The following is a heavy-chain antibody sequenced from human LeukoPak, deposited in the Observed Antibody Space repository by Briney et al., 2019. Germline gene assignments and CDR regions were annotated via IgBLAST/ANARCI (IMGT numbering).Heavy chain of an antibody. Sequence: PGGSLRLSCEASGFTFSSYSMNWVRQAPGKGLEWISYISTSTTTIYYANSVKGRFTISRDNAKKSLYLQMNSLRVEDTAVYYCAKDGGGYYPYYYYYMDVWGKGTTVTVSS. V-gene: IGHV3-48*01. CDR3: AKDGGGYYPYYYYYMDV. D-gene: IGHD3-22*01. J-gene: IGHJ6*03. CDR1: GFTFSSYS. CDR2: ISTSTTTI.